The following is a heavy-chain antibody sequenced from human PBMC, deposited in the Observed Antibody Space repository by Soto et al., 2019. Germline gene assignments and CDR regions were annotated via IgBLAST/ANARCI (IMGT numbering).Heavy chain of an antibody. CDR2: ISYDGSNK. CDR1: GFTFSSYG. Sequence: QVPLVDSGGGVVQPGRSLRLTCAASGFTFSSYGMHWVRQAPGKGLEWVAVISYDGSNKYYADSVKGRFTISRDNSKNTLYLQMNSLRAEDTAVYYCAGTHWKSWGQGTLVTVCS. CDR3: AGTHWKS. V-gene: IGHV3-30*03. J-gene: IGHJ5*02. D-gene: IGHD1-1*01.